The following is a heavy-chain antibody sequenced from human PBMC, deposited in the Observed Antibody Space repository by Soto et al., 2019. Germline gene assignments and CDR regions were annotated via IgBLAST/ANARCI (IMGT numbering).Heavy chain of an antibody. J-gene: IGHJ5*02. V-gene: IGHV4-59*01. CDR1: GGSINSYY. CDR3: ARVYYDFWSGYLAWFDP. Sequence: PSETLSLTCTVSGGSINSYYWSWIRQPPGKGLEWIGYIYYSGSTNYNPSLKSRVTISVDTSKNQFSLKLSSVTAADTAVYYCARVYYDFWSGYLAWFDPWGQGTLVTV. D-gene: IGHD3-3*01. CDR2: IYYSGST.